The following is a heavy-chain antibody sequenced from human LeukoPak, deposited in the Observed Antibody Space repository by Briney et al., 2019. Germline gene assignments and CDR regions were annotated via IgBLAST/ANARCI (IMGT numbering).Heavy chain of an antibody. CDR3: ARAHRLVLHYFDS. CDR2: IYHSGST. CDR1: GYSISSGYY. V-gene: IGHV4-38-2*02. Sequence: SETLSLTCTVSGYSISSGYYWGWIRQPPGKGLEWIGSIYHSGSTYYNPSLKSRVTISLDTSKNQFSLKLTSVTAADTAVYYCARAHRLVLHYFDSWGQGTLVTVSS. J-gene: IGHJ4*02. D-gene: IGHD2-15*01.